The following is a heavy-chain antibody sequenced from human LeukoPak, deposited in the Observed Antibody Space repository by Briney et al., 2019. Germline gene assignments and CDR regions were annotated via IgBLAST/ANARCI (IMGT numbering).Heavy chain of an antibody. CDR2: ISTLSGTK. V-gene: IGHV3-48*04. CDR3: TRENWGALA. D-gene: IGHD7-27*01. Sequence: GGSLRLSCAASGFTFNSYSMHWVRQAPAKGLEWVSYISTLSGTKYYADSVKGRFTISRDNAENSLYLEMHSLRAEDTAVYFCTRENWGALAWGQGTLVTVSS. J-gene: IGHJ5*02. CDR1: GFTFNSYS.